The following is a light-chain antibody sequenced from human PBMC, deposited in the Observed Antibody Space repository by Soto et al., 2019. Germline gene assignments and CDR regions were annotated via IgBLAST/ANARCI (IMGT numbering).Light chain of an antibody. CDR3: QHYNNWFTWT. CDR2: GAS. Sequence: EIVMTQSPATLSVSQGERATHSCRASQSISSNLAWYQQKPGQAPRLLIYGASTRATGIPARFSGRGSGTEFTPTISSLLFEDFEVFYCQHYNNWFTWTFGQGPKV. J-gene: IGKJ1*01. V-gene: IGKV3-15*01. CDR1: QSISSN.